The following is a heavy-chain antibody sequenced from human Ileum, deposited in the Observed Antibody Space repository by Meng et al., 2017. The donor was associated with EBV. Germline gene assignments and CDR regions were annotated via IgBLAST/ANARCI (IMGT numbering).Heavy chain of an antibody. J-gene: IGHJ4*02. CDR2: INPYDGDT. D-gene: IGHD1/OR15-1a*01. CDR1: SYSFSRYV. Sequence: QVQPVQAGTELNKPGASVKVSCKTSSYSFSRYVISWVRQAPGQGLEWVGWINPYDGDTNYAQKLQDRVTLTTDTSMSTAYMELRSLRSDDTAVYYCASKQYFFAYWGQGTLVTVSS. CDR3: ASKQYFFAY. V-gene: IGHV1-18*01.